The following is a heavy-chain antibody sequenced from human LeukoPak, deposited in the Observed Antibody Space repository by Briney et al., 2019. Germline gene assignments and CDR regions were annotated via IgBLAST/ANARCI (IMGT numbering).Heavy chain of an antibody. CDR3: ARGYSSSWYVWTHNWFDP. J-gene: IGHJ5*02. CDR1: GGSFSGYY. D-gene: IGHD6-13*01. V-gene: IGHV4-34*01. Sequence: PSETLSLTCDVYGGSFSGYYWSWIRQPPGKGLEWIGEINHSGSTNYNPSLKSRVTISVDTSKNQFSLKLSSVTAADTAVYYCARGYSSSWYVWTHNWFDPWGQGTLVTVSS. CDR2: INHSGST.